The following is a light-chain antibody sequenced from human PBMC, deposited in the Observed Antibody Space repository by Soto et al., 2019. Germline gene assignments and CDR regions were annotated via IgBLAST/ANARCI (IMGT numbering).Light chain of an antibody. Sequence: DIQMTQSPSTLSASVGDRVTITCRASQTISSWLAWYQQKPGKAPKLLIYDASNLESGVPSRFSGSGSGTEFTLTIRSLQPDDFATYYCQQYNSYPYTFGQGTKLESK. J-gene: IGKJ2*01. CDR2: DAS. V-gene: IGKV1-5*01. CDR1: QTISSW. CDR3: QQYNSYPYT.